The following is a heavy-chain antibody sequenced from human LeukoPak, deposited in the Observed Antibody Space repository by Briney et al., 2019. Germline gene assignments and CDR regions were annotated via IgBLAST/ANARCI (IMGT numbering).Heavy chain of an antibody. D-gene: IGHD2-15*01. V-gene: IGHV1-69*06. CDR1: GGTFSSYA. Sequence: ASVKVSCKASGGTFSSYAISWVRQAPGQGLEWMGGIIPIFGTANYAQKFQGRVTITADKSTSTAYMELSSLRSEDTAVYYCARDQGWCSGSRCYGVHWGQGTLVTVSS. J-gene: IGHJ4*02. CDR3: ARDQGWCSGSRCYGVH. CDR2: IIPIFGTA.